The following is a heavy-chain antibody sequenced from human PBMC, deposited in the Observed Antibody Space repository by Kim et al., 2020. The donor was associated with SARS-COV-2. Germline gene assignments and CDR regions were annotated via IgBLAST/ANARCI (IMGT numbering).Heavy chain of an antibody. CDR2: TRNKANSYTT. J-gene: IGHJ3*02. CDR3: AGYSSGYYKGAFDI. CDR1: GFTFSDHY. D-gene: IGHD3-22*01. Sequence: GGSLRLSCAASGFTFSDHYMDWVRQAPGKGLEWVGRTRNKANSYTTEYAASVKGRFTISRDDSKNSLYLQMNSLKTEDTAVYYCAGYSSGYYKGAFDIWGQGTMVTVSS. V-gene: IGHV3-72*01.